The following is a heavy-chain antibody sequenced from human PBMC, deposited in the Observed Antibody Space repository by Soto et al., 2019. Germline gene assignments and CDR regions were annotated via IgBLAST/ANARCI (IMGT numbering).Heavy chain of an antibody. Sequence: EVQLLESGGGLVQPGGSLRLSCAASGFTFSSYAMSWVRQAPGKGLEWVSAISGSGGSTYYADSVKGRFTISRENYKNTLYLQMSSLRALDTAVYYCARSSSGWYCDYWGQGTLVTVSS. D-gene: IGHD6-19*01. CDR2: ISGSGGST. V-gene: IGHV3-23*01. J-gene: IGHJ4*02. CDR3: ARSSSGWYCDY. CDR1: GFTFSSYA.